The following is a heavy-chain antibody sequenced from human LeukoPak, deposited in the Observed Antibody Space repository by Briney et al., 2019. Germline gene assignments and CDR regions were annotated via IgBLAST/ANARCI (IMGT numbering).Heavy chain of an antibody. CDR2: INPSGGST. D-gene: IGHD7-27*01. V-gene: IGHV1-46*01. Sequence: ASVKVSCKASGYTFTHYYMHWVRQAPGQGLEWMGIINPSGGSTSYAQKFQGRVTMTRDTSTSTVYMELSSLRSEDTAVYYCARWILTGNGFDYWGQGTLVTVSS. J-gene: IGHJ4*02. CDR3: ARWILTGNGFDY. CDR1: GYTFTHYY.